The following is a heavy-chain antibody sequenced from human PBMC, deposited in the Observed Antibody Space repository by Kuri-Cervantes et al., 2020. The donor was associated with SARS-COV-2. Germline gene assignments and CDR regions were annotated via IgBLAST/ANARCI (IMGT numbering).Heavy chain of an antibody. CDR2: IYHSGST. J-gene: IGHJ4*02. V-gene: IGHV4-38-2*02. D-gene: IGHD6-13*01. CDR3: ARDLRWAAAGKATSVDY. CDR1: GYSISSGYY. Sequence: SETLSLTCTISGYSISSGYYWGWIRQPPGKGLEWIGSIYHSGSTYYNPSLKSRVTISVDTSKNQFSLKLSSVTAADTAVYYCARDLRWAAAGKATSVDYWGQGTLVTVSS.